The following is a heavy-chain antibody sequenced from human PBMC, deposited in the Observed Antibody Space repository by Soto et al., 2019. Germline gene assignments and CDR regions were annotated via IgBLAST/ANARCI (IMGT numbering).Heavy chain of an antibody. V-gene: IGHV1-18*04. D-gene: IGHD5-18*01. CDR1: GFTFTSYG. CDR2: ITVNNANT. CDR3: ARSYSYGSYWYFDL. Sequence: ASVKVSCKASGFTFTSYGITWVRQAPGQGLEWMGWITVNNANTHYAERLQGRVTMTTDTSTSTAYMELRSLRSDDTATYYCARSYSYGSYWYFDLWGRGTLVTVSS. J-gene: IGHJ2*01.